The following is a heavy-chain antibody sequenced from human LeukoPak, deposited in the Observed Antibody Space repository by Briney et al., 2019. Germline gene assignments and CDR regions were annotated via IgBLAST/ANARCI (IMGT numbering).Heavy chain of an antibody. CDR2: ISGSGGST. Sequence: GRSLRLSWAAAGFTFDDYAMHWVRQAPGKGLEWVSGISGSGGSTYYADSVKGRFTISRDNSKNTLYLQMNSLRAEDTAVYYCALTTSPVGATHFDYWGQGTLVTVSS. D-gene: IGHD1-26*01. CDR1: GFTFDDYA. V-gene: IGHV3-23*01. CDR3: ALTTSPVGATHFDY. J-gene: IGHJ4*02.